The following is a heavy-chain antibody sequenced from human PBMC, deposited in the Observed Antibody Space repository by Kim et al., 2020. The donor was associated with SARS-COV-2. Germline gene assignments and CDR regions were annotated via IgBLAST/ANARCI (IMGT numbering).Heavy chain of an antibody. CDR1: GFSFSSYD. J-gene: IGHJ2*01. CDR2: IGTGYDT. CDR3: ARECNDYGDRWYFDL. Sequence: GGSLRLSCAASGFSFSSYDFHWVRQVAGKGLEWVSAIGTGYDTYYPGSVKGRFTISRENAKSSLYLQMNSLRTGDTAVYYCARECNDYGDRWYFDLWGRG. V-gene: IGHV3-13*01. D-gene: IGHD4-17*01.